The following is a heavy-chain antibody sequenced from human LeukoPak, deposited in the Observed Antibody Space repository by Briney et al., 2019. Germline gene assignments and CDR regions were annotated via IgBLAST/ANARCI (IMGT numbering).Heavy chain of an antibody. CDR1: AGSISTHY. CDR3: ARHIGTYFSPDY. J-gene: IGHJ4*02. Sequence: SETLSLTCTVSAGSISTHYWSWLRQPPGKGLEWIGYIYYSGSTNYNPSLKSRVAISVDTSKNQFSLKLSSVTAADTAVYYCARHIGTYFSPDYWGQGTLVTVSS. CDR2: IYYSGST. D-gene: IGHD1-26*01. V-gene: IGHV4-59*08.